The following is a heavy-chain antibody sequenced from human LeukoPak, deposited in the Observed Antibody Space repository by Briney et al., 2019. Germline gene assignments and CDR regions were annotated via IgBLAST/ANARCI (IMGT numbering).Heavy chain of an antibody. J-gene: IGHJ6*03. D-gene: IGHD3-10*01. CDR1: GFTFSSYE. CDR2: ISSSGSTI. V-gene: IGHV3-48*03. CDR3: ARRLGELLWFGESGYYYYMDV. Sequence: GGSLRLSCAASGFTFSSYEMNWVRQAPGKGLEWVSYISSSGSTIYYADSVKGRFTISRDNAKNSLYLQMNSLRAEDTAVYYCARRLGELLWFGESGYYYYMDVWGKGTTVTISS.